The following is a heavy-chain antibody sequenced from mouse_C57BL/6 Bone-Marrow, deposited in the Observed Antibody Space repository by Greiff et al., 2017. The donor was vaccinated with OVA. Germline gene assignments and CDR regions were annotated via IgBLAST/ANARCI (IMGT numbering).Heavy chain of an antibody. J-gene: IGHJ2*01. CDR3: ARGGLDYGN. CDR1: GYTFTSYW. V-gene: IGHV1-50*01. Sequence: VQLQQPGAELVKPGASVKLSCKASGYTFTSYWMPWVKQRPGQGLEWIGEIDPSDSYTNYNQKFKGKATLTVDTSSSTTYMQLSSLTSEDSAVYYCARGGLDYGNWGQGTTLTVSS. D-gene: IGHD1-1*01. CDR2: IDPSDSYT.